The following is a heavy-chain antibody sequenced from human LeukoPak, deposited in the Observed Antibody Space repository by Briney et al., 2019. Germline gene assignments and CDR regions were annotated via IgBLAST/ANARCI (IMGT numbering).Heavy chain of an antibody. CDR2: MNPNSGKT. J-gene: IGHJ4*02. CDR3: ARGTDSGSYFKENFDY. D-gene: IGHD1-26*01. CDR1: GYIFTTYD. Sequence: ASVKVSCKASGYIFTTYDINWVRQATGQGLEWMGWMNPNSGKTGYAQKFQGRVTMTRNTSISTAYMELRSLRSDDTAVYYCARGTDSGSYFKENFDYWGQGTLVTVSS. V-gene: IGHV1-8*01.